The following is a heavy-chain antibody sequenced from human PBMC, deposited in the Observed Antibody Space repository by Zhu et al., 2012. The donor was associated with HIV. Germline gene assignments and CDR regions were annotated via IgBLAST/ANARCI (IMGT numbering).Heavy chain of an antibody. Sequence: QVQLQQWGAGLLKPSETLSLTCAVYGGSFSGYYWSWIRQPPGKGLEWLGEVYLGGSTNHNPSLKSRVTISVDTSKNQFSLKLNSVTAADTAVYYCARGGAVGFGEDHFDYWGQGNLVTVSS. D-gene: IGHD3-10*01. J-gene: IGHJ4*02. CDR1: GGSFSGYY. CDR3: ARGGAVGFGEDHFDY. CDR2: VYLGGST. V-gene: IGHV4-34*01.